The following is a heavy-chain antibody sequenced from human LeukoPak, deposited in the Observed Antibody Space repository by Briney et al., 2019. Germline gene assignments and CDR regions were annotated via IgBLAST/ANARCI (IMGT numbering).Heavy chain of an antibody. V-gene: IGHV3-48*03. CDR3: ARSKARYIAVAVNFDY. J-gene: IGHJ4*02. Sequence: GGSLRLSCAASGFTFSSYEMNWVREAPGKGLEWVSYISSSGSTIYYADSVKGRFPISRDNAKNSLYLRINSVRAADTAVYYSARSKARYIAVAVNFDYWGQGTLVTVSS. D-gene: IGHD6-19*01. CDR2: ISSSGSTI. CDR1: GFTFSSYE.